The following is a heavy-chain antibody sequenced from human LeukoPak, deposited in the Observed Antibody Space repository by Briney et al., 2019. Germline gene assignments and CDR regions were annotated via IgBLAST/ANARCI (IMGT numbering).Heavy chain of an antibody. D-gene: IGHD3-22*01. Sequence: GGSLRLSCAASGFTFSSYAMHWVRQAPGKGLEWVAVISYDGSNKYYADSVKGRFTISRDNSKNTLYLQMNSLRAEDTAVYYCARDDSSGYYYGNAFDIWGQGTMVTVSS. CDR1: GFTFSSYA. J-gene: IGHJ3*02. CDR3: ARDDSSGYYYGNAFDI. V-gene: IGHV3-30*01. CDR2: ISYDGSNK.